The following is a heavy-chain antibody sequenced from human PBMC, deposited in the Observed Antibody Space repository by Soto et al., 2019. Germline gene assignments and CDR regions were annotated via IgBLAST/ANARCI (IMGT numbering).Heavy chain of an antibody. Sequence: GESLKISCKGSGYSFTSYWIGWVRQMPGKGLEWMGIIYPGDSDTRYSPSFQGQVTISADKSISTAYLQWSSLKASDTAMYYCARHIVRYCSSTSCYWFDYWGQGTLVTVSS. V-gene: IGHV5-51*01. D-gene: IGHD2-2*01. CDR2: IYPGDSDT. CDR1: GYSFTSYW. CDR3: ARHIVRYCSSTSCYWFDY. J-gene: IGHJ4*02.